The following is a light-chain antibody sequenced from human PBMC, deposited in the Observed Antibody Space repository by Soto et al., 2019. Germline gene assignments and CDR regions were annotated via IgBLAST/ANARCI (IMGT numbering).Light chain of an antibody. CDR1: QTISNW. J-gene: IGKJ1*01. Sequence: IQMTQSPSTLSASVGDRVTITCRASQTISNWLAWYQQKPGQAPKLLLYKASTLESGVPSRFSGSGSGTEFTLTISSLQPEDFATYYCQQDNSYSQTFGQGTKVEIK. CDR2: KAS. CDR3: QQDNSYSQT. V-gene: IGKV1-5*03.